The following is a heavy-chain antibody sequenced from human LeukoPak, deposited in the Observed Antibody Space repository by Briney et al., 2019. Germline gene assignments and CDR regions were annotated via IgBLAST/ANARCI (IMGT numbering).Heavy chain of an antibody. CDR3: TRGRRATHDY. CDR2: IRSKAYGGTT. D-gene: IGHD1-26*01. J-gene: IGHJ4*02. Sequence: PGGSLRLSCTASGFTFGDYSMNWVRQAPGKVLEWVGFIRSKAYGGTTEYAASVKGRFTISRDDSKSIAYLQMNSLKTEDTAVYYCTRGRRATHDYWGQGTLVTVSS. CDR1: GFTFGDYS. V-gene: IGHV3-49*04.